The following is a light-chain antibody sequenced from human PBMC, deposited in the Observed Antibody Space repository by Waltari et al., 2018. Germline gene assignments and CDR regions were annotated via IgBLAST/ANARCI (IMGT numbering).Light chain of an antibody. CDR2: QDN. CDR1: TLADKS. J-gene: IGLJ2*01. Sequence: SYELTQPPSISVSPRQTARLTCSGETLADKSVSWYQQKSGQSPTLVIYQDNKRPSGIPERFSGSNSGNTATLTISETQTFDEADFYCQAWDITTKVVFGGGTKLTVL. CDR3: QAWDITTKVV. V-gene: IGLV3-1*01.